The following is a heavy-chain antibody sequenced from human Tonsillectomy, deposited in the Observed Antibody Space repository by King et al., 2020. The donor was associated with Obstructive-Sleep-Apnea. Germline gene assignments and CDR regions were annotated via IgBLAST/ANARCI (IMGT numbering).Heavy chain of an antibody. CDR3: ARQISSSWFLDF. Sequence: QLQESGPGLVKPSETLSLTCNVSGGSISNYYWSWIRQPPGKGLEWIGNIHYSGTTYYNPSLKSRVTTSVDTSKNQFSLKLRSVTAADTAVYFCARQISSSWFLDFGGQGTLVTVSS. J-gene: IGHJ4*02. V-gene: IGHV4-59*01. CDR1: GGSISNYY. D-gene: IGHD6-13*01. CDR2: IHYSGTT.